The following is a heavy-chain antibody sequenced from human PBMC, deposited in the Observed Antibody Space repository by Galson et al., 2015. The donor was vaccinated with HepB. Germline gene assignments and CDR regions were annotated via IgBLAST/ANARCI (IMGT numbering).Heavy chain of an antibody. J-gene: IGHJ5*02. V-gene: IGHV1-2*06. CDR2: INPNSGGT. D-gene: IGHD2-2*01. CDR3: ARKMPHCSSTSCFSNWFDP. CDR1: GYTFTGYY. Sequence: SVKVSCKASGYTFTGYYMHWVRQAPGQGLEWMGRINPNSGGTNYAQKFQGRVTMTRDTSISTAYMELSRLRSDDTAVYYCARKMPHCSSTSCFSNWFDPWGQGTLVTVSS.